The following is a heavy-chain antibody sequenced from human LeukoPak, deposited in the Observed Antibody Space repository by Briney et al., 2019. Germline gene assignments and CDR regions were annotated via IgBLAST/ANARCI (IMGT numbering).Heavy chain of an antibody. Sequence: GGSLRLSCAASGFTFSSHAMAWVRQAPGKGLEWVSAIGGLGNSTYYGDSVKGRFTISRDNSKNTVYLQMDSLRVEDTAVYYCARDPGVVAFHYFDFWGQGTLITVSS. J-gene: IGHJ4*02. CDR1: GFTFSSHA. V-gene: IGHV3-23*01. D-gene: IGHD3-3*01. CDR2: IGGLGNST. CDR3: ARDPGVVAFHYFDF.